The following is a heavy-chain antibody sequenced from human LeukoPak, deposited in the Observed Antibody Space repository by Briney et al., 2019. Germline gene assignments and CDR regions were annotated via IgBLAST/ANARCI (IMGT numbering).Heavy chain of an antibody. CDR2: ISSTSSKI. CDR1: GFTFSTYS. Sequence: PGGSLRLSCAASGFTFSTYSLNWVRQAPGKGLEWVSYISSTSSKIYYADSVKGRFTISRDNAKNSLYLQMNSLRAEDTAVYYCASRTDSAMWGQGTLVTVSS. J-gene: IGHJ4*02. V-gene: IGHV3-48*01. D-gene: IGHD2-2*01. CDR3: ASRTDSAM.